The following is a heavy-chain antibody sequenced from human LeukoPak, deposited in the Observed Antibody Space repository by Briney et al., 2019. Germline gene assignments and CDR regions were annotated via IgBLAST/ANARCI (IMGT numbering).Heavy chain of an antibody. CDR1: GYTFSIFG. CDR2: ISAHNGNT. Sequence: ASVKVSCKASGYTFSIFGITWVRQAPGQGLEWMGWISAHNGNTNYAQKLQGRVTMTTDTSTSTAYMELRSLTSDDTAVYYCASRPDQHLLYYFDYWGQGALVTVSS. CDR3: ASRPDQHLLYYFDY. D-gene: IGHD2-15*01. V-gene: IGHV1-18*01. J-gene: IGHJ4*02.